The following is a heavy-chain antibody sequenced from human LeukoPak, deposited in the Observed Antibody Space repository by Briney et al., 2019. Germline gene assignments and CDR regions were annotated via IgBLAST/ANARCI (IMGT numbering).Heavy chain of an antibody. CDR1: GGSISSGGYY. CDR3: ARGVPAYYYDSSGYLGGDY. V-gene: IGHV4-30-2*01. D-gene: IGHD3-22*01. CDR2: IYHSGST. J-gene: IGHJ4*02. Sequence: SQTLSLTCTVSGGSISSGGYYWSWIRQPPGKGLEWIGYIYHSGSTYYNPSLKSRVTISVDRSKNQFSLKLSSVTAADTAVYYCARGVPAYYYDSSGYLGGDYWGQGTLVTVSS.